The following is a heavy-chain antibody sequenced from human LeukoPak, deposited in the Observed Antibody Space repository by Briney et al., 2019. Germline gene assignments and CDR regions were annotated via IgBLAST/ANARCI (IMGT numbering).Heavy chain of an antibody. CDR1: GFTFSSYA. V-gene: IGHV3-23*01. Sequence: GGSLRLSCAASGFTFSSYAISWVRQAPGKWLEWVSAISGSGGSTYYADSVKGRFTISRDNSKNTLYLQMNSLRAEDTAVYYCAKERGTAMVRSYYMDVWGKGTTVTVSS. CDR2: ISGSGGST. D-gene: IGHD5-18*01. J-gene: IGHJ6*03. CDR3: AKERGTAMVRSYYMDV.